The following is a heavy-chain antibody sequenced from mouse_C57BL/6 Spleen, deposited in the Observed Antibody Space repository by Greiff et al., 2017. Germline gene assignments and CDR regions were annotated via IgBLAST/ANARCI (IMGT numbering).Heavy chain of an antibody. CDR2: IWTGGGT. CDR3: ARNDYAWAWFAY. Sequence: QVQLKESGPGLVAPSQSLSITCTVSGFSLTSSAISWVRQPQGKGLEWLGVIWTGGGTNYNSALTSRLSISKDNSKSQVLLKMNSLQTYDTARYYCARNDYAWAWFAYWGQGTLVTVSA. CDR1: GFSLTSSA. J-gene: IGHJ3*01. V-gene: IGHV2-9-1*01. D-gene: IGHD2-4*01.